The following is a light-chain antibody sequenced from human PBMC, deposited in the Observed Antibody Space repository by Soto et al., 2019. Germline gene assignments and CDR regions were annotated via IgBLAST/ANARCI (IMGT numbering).Light chain of an antibody. Sequence: IKMPQSPSSVSSSVGDRVTITCRASQSVSSWLAWYQKTPGAAHKLLSYAAYNLESGVPYRFSGFRSGTEFTLTISSLQSEDFAVYYGQQYNNWPSWTFGQGAKV. J-gene: IGKJ1*01. CDR1: QSVSSW. CDR2: AAY. V-gene: IGKV1-12*02. CDR3: QQYNNWPSWT.